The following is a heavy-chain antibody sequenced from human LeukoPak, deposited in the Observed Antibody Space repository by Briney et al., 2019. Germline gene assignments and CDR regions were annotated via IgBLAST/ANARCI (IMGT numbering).Heavy chain of an antibody. CDR2: IKQDGSEK. CDR1: GFSFNSYW. D-gene: IGHD3-10*01. J-gene: IGHJ4*02. V-gene: IGHV3-7*01. CDR3: AKGLGAYYGSGSYYKGHRLVLDY. Sequence: GGSLRLSCVASGFSFNSYWMTWVRQATGKRLEWVANIKQDGSEKHYVDSVRGRFTISRDNAKNSLLLQMDSLRAEDTAVYYCAKGLGAYYGSGSYYKGHRLVLDYWGQGTLLTVSS.